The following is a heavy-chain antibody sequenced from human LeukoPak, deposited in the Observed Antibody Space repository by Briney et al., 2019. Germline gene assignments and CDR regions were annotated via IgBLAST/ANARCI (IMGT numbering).Heavy chain of an antibody. D-gene: IGHD2-15*01. J-gene: IGHJ1*01. CDR3: ARPYCSGGSCWGYFQH. CDR1: GYSFTSYC. Sequence: GESLKISCKGSGYSFTSYCIGWVRQMPGKGLEWMGIIYPGDSDTRYSPSFQGQVTISADKSISTAYLQWSSLKASDTAMYYCARPYCSGGSCWGYFQHWGQGTLVTVSS. CDR2: IYPGDSDT. V-gene: IGHV5-51*01.